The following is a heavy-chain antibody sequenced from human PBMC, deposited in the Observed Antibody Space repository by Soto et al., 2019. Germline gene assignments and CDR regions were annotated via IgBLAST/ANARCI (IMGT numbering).Heavy chain of an antibody. CDR3: ARVDIVVVPAAMLPNYYYMDV. D-gene: IGHD2-2*01. Sequence: EVQLVESGGGLVQPGGSLRLSCAASGFTFSSYWMHWVRQAPGKGLVWVSRTNSDGSSTSYADSVKGRFTISRDNAKNTLYLQMNSLRAEDTAVYYCARVDIVVVPAAMLPNYYYMDVWGKGTTVTVSS. CDR2: TNSDGSST. V-gene: IGHV3-74*01. CDR1: GFTFSSYW. J-gene: IGHJ6*03.